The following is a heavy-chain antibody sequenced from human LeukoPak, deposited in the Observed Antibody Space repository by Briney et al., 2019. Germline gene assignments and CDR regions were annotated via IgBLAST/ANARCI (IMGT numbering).Heavy chain of an antibody. CDR1: GFTFSRYS. Sequence: GGSLRLSCAASGFTFSRYSMNWVRQAPGKGLEWVSYISSSSSTIYYADSVKGRFTISRDNAKNSLYLQMNSLRAEDTAVYYCAREGTYYDFWSGYYPKGYYFDYWGQGTLVTVSS. CDR2: ISSSSSTI. CDR3: AREGTYYDFWSGYYPKGYYFDY. V-gene: IGHV3-48*01. J-gene: IGHJ4*02. D-gene: IGHD3-3*01.